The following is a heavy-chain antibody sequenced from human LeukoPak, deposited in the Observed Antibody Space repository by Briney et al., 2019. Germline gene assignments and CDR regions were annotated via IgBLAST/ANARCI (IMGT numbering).Heavy chain of an antibody. Sequence: GASVKVSCKASGYTFTSYGISWVRQAPGQGLEWMGWINPKNAGTNFAQRFQGRVTMTRDTSISTVYMELSRLRSNDTAVYYCARVRYRLAETYIDYWGQGTLVTVSS. CDR3: ARVRYRLAETYIDY. J-gene: IGHJ4*02. V-gene: IGHV1-2*02. CDR2: INPKNAGT. D-gene: IGHD3-16*01. CDR1: GYTFTSYG.